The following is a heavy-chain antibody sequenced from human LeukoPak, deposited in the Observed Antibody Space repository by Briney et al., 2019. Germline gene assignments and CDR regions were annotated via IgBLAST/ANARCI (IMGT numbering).Heavy chain of an antibody. CDR2: IYYSGST. CDR3: ARQSSSWYGPDY. V-gene: IGHV4-59*08. Sequence: SETLSLTCTVAGGSINSYYWSWIRQPPGKGLEWIGYIYYSGSTNYNPSLKSRVTISVDTSKNQFPLRLSSVPAADTAVYYCARQSSSWYGPDYWGQGTLVTVSS. D-gene: IGHD6-13*01. J-gene: IGHJ4*02. CDR1: GGSINSYY.